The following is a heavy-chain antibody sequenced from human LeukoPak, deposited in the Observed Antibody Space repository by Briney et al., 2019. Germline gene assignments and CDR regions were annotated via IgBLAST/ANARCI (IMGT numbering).Heavy chain of an antibody. D-gene: IGHD3-22*01. CDR1: GFTFSSYA. J-gene: IGHJ1*01. CDR2: ISGSGGST. CDR3: GYGYYYNSSGYYDSVPQDEYFQH. Sequence: GGSLRLSCAASGFTFSSYAMSWVRQAPGKGLEWVSAISGSGGSTYYADSVKGRVTISRDNSKNTLYLQMKSLRAEDTAVYYCGYGYYYNSSGYYDSVPQDEYFQHWGQGTLVTVSS. V-gene: IGHV3-23*01.